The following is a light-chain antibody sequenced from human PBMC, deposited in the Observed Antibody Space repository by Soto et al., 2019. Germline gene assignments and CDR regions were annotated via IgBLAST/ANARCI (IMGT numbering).Light chain of an antibody. Sequence: QSVLTQPPSVSGAPGQRVTISCPGSSSNIGAGYDVHWYQQLPGTAPKLLIYGNHNRPSGVPDRFSGSKSGTSASLAITGLQAEDEANYHCQSYDSSLSGGVVFGGGTQLTVL. CDR3: QSYDSSLSGGVV. CDR2: GNH. J-gene: IGLJ2*01. CDR1: SSNIGAGYD. V-gene: IGLV1-40*01.